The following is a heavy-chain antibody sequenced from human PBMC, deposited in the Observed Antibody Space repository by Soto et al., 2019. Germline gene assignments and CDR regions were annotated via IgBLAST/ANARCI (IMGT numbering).Heavy chain of an antibody. D-gene: IGHD4-17*01. CDR1: GFTFSSYG. CDR2: LWYYGSST. J-gene: IGHJ3*02. V-gene: IGHV3-33*01. CDR3: ARELHHAYGDYVGAFDI. Sequence: QVQLVESGGGVVQPGRSLRLSCAASGFTFSSYGMHWVRQAPGKGLDWVAILWYYGSSTYYADSVKGRFTISGDNSKNTLYLHMNSPGAEDTAVYYCARELHHAYGDYVGAFDIWGQGTRVVVSS.